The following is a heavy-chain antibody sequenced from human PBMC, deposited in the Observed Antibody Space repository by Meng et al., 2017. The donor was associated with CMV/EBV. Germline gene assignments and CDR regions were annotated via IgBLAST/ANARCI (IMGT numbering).Heavy chain of an antibody. D-gene: IGHD5-18*01. CDR3: AKGGIQLWAQFDY. V-gene: IGHV3-23*01. J-gene: IGHJ4*02. CDR2: ISGSGGST. CDR1: GFTFSDYY. Sequence: GESLKISCAASGFTFSDYYMSWIRQAPGKGLEWVSAISGSGGSTYYADSVKGRFTISRDNSKNTLYLQMNSLRAEDTAVYYCAKGGIQLWAQFDYWGQGTLVTVSS.